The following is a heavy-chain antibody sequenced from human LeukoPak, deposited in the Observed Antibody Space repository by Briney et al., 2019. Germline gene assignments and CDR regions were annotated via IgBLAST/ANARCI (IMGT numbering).Heavy chain of an antibody. V-gene: IGHV1-46*01. CDR1: GYTFTNYF. Sequence: ASVKVSCKASGYTFTNYFMHWVRQAPGQGLEWMGVINPSGGGTTYAQRFQGRVTMTRDTSTSTVHMELSSLRSEDTAVYYCARGQNKCLGHWGQGTLVTVSS. D-gene: IGHD2/OR15-2a*01. CDR2: INPSGGGT. J-gene: IGHJ4*02. CDR3: ARGQNKCLGH.